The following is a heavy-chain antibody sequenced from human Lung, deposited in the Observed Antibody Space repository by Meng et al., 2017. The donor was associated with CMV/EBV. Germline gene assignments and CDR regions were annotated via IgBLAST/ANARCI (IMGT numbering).Heavy chain of an antibody. J-gene: IGHJ6*02. D-gene: IGHD6-13*01. Sequence: ASVKVSCKASGYTFINHGFSWVRQAPGQGLEWMGWISTYSGNTNYAQKFQGRVTMSTDTSTNTAYMELRSLRSDDTAVYYCARDFVPFGATAVYYGMDVWDQGTSVTVSS. V-gene: IGHV1-18*01. CDR1: GYTFINHG. CDR3: ARDFVPFGATAVYYGMDV. CDR2: ISTYSGNT.